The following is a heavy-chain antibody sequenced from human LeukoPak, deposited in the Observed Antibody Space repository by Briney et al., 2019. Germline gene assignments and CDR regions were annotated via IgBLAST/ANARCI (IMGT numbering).Heavy chain of an antibody. J-gene: IGHJ4*02. CDR1: GFTFSSYS. Sequence: GGSLRLPCSASGFTFSSYSMNWVRQAPGKGLEWVSSISSSSSYIYYADSVKGRFTVSRDNSKNTLYLQMNSLRAEDTAVYYCAKDLRDIVVVPAADDYWGQGTLVTVSS. D-gene: IGHD2-2*01. V-gene: IGHV3-21*01. CDR2: ISSSSSYI. CDR3: AKDLRDIVVVPAADDY.